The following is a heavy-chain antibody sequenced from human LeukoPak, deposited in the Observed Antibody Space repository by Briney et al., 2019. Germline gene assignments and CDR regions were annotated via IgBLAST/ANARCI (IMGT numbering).Heavy chain of an antibody. CDR1: GSTFSSYT. D-gene: IGHD3-10*01. CDR2: IIPILGIA. V-gene: IGHV1-69*04. CDR3: AREYGSGSYYYYYGMDV. Sequence: SVKVSCKASGSTFSSYTISWVRQAPGQGLEWMGRIIPILGIANYAQKFQGRVTITADKSTSTAYMELSSLRSEDTAVYYCAREYGSGSYYYYYGMDVWGQGTTVTVSS. J-gene: IGHJ6*02.